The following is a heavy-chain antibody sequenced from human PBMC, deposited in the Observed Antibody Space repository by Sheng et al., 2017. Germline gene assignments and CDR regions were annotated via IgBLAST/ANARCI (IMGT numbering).Heavy chain of an antibody. CDR3: ARVEGSSSWYEMDY. CDR1: GGIVSSYI. CDR2: IIPIFGTT. D-gene: IGHD6-13*01. J-gene: IGHJ4*02. V-gene: IGHV1-69*01. Sequence: VQLVQSGAEVKKPGSSVKVSCKASGGIVSSYITSWVRQAPGQGLEWMGGIIPIFGTTNYAQKFQGRVMITADESTNMAYMELSSLTSEDTAVYYCARVEGSSSWYEMDYWGQGTLVTVSS.